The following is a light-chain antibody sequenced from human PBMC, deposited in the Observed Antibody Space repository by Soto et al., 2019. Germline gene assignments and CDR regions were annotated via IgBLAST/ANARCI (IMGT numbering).Light chain of an antibody. Sequence: IQLTQSPSSLSASVGDRVTITCRASQGLNTNLAWYQQKPGKAPNLLIYGASTLQKGVPSRFSGNGSRTVFTLTISSLQPEDLATYYCQQSNNYFTFGPGTKVDIK. CDR1: QGLNTN. J-gene: IGKJ3*01. CDR2: GAS. V-gene: IGKV1-9*01. CDR3: QQSNNYFT.